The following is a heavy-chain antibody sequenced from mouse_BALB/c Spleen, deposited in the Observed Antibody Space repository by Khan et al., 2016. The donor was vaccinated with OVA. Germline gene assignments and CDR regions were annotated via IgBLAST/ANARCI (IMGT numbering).Heavy chain of an antibody. Sequence: EVQLLETGGGLVQPGGSRGLSCEGSGFTFSGFWMSWVRQTPGKTLEWIGDINSDGSAINYAPSIKDRFTIFRDNDKSTLYLQMSNVRSADTATXFCMRYDGYYWYFDVWGAGTTVTVSS. D-gene: IGHD2-3*01. CDR3: MRYDGYYWYFDV. V-gene: IGHV11-2*02. J-gene: IGHJ1*01. CDR1: GFTFSGFW. CDR2: INSDGSAI.